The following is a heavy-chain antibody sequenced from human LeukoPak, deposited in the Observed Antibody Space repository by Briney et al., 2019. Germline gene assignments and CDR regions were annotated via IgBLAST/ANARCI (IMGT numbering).Heavy chain of an antibody. J-gene: IGHJ4*02. CDR2: ISYDGTNK. CDR1: GFTFSNYG. V-gene: IGHV3-30*03. CDR3: ARDPRRVAAILGFYFDY. Sequence: PGGSLRLSCAASGFTFSNYGMHWVRQAPGKGLEWVAVISYDGTNKYYAESVKDRTTISRDNSKKTLYLQMNSLSAEDTAVYYCARDPRRVAAILGFYFDYWGQGILVTVSS. D-gene: IGHD1-14*01.